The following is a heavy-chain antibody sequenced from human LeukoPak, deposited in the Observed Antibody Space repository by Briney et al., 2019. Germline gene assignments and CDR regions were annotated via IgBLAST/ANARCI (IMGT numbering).Heavy chain of an antibody. V-gene: IGHV3-30*02. CDR1: GFSFSYSG. CDR3: AKGGSDTSKYYFDY. D-gene: IGHD3-10*01. Sequence: GGSLRLSCAASGFSFSYSGMHWVRQAPGKGLEWVASVWFGESVQSYSDSVKGRFTISRDNSKNTVWLEMNSLRVEDTAVYYCAKGGSDTSKYYFDYWGRGTQVTVSS. J-gene: IGHJ4*02. CDR2: VWFGESVQ.